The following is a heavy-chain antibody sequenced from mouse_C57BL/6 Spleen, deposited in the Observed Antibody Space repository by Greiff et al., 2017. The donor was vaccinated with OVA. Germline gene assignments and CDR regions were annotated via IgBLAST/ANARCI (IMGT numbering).Heavy chain of an antibody. CDR1: GFTFSSYA. J-gene: IGHJ1*03. D-gene: IGHD2-2*01. CDR2: ISDGGSYT. CDR3: AREDGYDFYWYFDV. Sequence: EVHLVESGGGLVKPGGSLKLSCAASGFTFSSYAMSWVRQTPEKRLEWVATISDGGSYTYYPDNVKGRFTISRDNAKNNLYLQMSHLKSEDTAMYYCAREDGYDFYWYFDVWGTGTTVTVSS. V-gene: IGHV5-4*01.